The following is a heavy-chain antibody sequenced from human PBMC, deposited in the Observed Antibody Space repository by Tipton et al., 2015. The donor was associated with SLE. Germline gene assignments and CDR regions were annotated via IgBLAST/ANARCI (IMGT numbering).Heavy chain of an antibody. J-gene: IGHJ6*02. CDR1: GFTFSSYS. CDR2: ISSTGSTI. V-gene: IGHV3-48*01. Sequence: SLRLSCAASGFTFSSYSMKWARQAPGKGLMWLSFISSTGSTIYYADSVKGRFTISRDNAKNSLYLQMNSLRAEDTAVYSCARGHYGMDVWGQGTTVTVSS. CDR3: ARGHYGMDV.